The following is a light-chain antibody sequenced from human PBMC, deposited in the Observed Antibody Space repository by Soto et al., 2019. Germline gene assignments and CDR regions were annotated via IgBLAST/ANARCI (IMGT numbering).Light chain of an antibody. CDR1: QSVTSNS. CDR3: QQYCNSAPSS. CDR2: DAS. V-gene: IGKV3-20*01. Sequence: IVLTQSPGTLYLFPGEWATLSCWASQSVTSNSLAWYQHKPGQEPRLVVFDASRRATGIPVRFMGSGSVTNFTLTISRLGPEQFVVYYGQQYCNSAPSSFGQGTRLA. J-gene: IGKJ5*01.